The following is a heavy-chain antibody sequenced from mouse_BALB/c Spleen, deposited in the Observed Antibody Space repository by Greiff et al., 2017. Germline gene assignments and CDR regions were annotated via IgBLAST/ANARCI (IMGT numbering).Heavy chain of an antibody. Sequence: EVQVVESGGGLVQPGGSLKLSCAASGFTFSSYGMSWVRQTPDKRLELVATINSNGGSTYYPDSVKGRFTISRDNAKNTLYLQMSSLKSEDTAMYYCARALYRYDAMDYWGQGTSVTVSS. CDR1: GFTFSSYG. V-gene: IGHV5-6-3*01. CDR3: ARALYRYDAMDY. J-gene: IGHJ4*01. CDR2: INSNGGST. D-gene: IGHD2-14*01.